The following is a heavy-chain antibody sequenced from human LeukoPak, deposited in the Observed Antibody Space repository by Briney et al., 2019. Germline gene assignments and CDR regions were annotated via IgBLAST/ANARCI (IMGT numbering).Heavy chain of an antibody. CDR2: ISWDGDST. Sequence: GGSLRLSCAASGFIFDDYAMHWVRQPPGKGLEWVSLISWDGDSTYYADSVKGRFTISRDNSKNSLYLQMNSLRAEDTALYYCVKEAGAGPAADGTEIDYYYGMDVWGQGTTVTVSS. D-gene: IGHD6-13*01. V-gene: IGHV3-43D*03. CDR1: GFIFDDYA. J-gene: IGHJ6*02. CDR3: VKEAGAGPAADGTEIDYYYGMDV.